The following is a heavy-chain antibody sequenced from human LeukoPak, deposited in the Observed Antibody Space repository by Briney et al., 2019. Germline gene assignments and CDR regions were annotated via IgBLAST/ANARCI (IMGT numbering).Heavy chain of an antibody. CDR2: IYGGDDT. J-gene: IGHJ4*02. Sequence: GGSLRLSCAASGFTVRSNYMNWVRQAPGKGLEWVSVIYGGDDTYYAASVKGRFTTSRDNSRNTLYLQMNSLRAEDTAVYYCARDLHGGGDSWGQGTLVTVSS. CDR1: GFTVRSNY. CDR3: ARDLHGGGDS. V-gene: IGHV3-53*01. D-gene: IGHD4-23*01.